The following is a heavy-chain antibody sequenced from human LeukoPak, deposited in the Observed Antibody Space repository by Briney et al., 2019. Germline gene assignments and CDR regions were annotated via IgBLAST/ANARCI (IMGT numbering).Heavy chain of an antibody. V-gene: IGHV3-23*01. CDR1: GFTFSSYA. J-gene: IGHJ4*02. D-gene: IGHD2-15*01. CDR2: INGSGGST. Sequence: GGSLRLSCAASGFTFSSYAMSWVRQAPGKGLEWVSDINGSGGSTYYADSVKGRFTISRDTSRSTLYLQMNSLRAEDAAVYYCAKAPVTSCRGAFCYPFDYWGQGTLVTVSS. CDR3: AKAPVTSCRGAFCYPFDY.